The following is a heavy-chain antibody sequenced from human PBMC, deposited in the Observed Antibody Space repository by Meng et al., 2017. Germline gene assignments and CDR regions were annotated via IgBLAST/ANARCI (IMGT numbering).Heavy chain of an antibody. D-gene: IGHD3-10*02. CDR1: GYTFTSYG. J-gene: IGHJ3*02. CDR2: ISAYNGNT. Sequence: QVQLGQPGAEVKKPGASGKGSCKASGYTFTSYGISWVRQAPGQGLEWMGWISAYNGNTNYAQKLQGRVTMTTDTSTSTAYMELRSLRSDDTAVYYCARDRGYYGRPYDAFDIWGQGTMVTVSS. V-gene: IGHV1-18*01. CDR3: ARDRGYYGRPYDAFDI.